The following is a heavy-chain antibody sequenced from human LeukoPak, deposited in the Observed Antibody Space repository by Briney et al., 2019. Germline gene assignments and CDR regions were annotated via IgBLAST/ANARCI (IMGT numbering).Heavy chain of an antibody. CDR2: IQQHGSET. CDR1: GFTFSNYW. CDR3: AREQGSS. V-gene: IGHV3-7*03. D-gene: IGHD6-13*01. J-gene: IGHJ4*02. Sequence: GGSLRLSCEGSGFTFSNYWMSWVRQAPGKGLEWVANIQQHGSETYYGDSVKGRFTISRDNAKNSLYLQMNSLRAEDTAVYYCAREQGSSWGQGTLVTVSS.